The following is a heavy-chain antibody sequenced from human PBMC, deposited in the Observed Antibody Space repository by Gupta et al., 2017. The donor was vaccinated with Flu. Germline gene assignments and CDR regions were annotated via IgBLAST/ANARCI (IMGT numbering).Heavy chain of an antibody. J-gene: IGHJ4*02. CDR1: GYTFTSYA. CDR3: ARLSLMTYFDY. CDR2: INAGNGNT. Sequence: QVQLVQSGAEVKKPGASVKVSCKASGYTFTSYAMHWVRQAPGQRLEWMGWINAGNGNTKYSQKFQGRVTITRDTSASTAYMELSSLRSEDTAVYYCARLSLMTYFDYWGQGTLVTVSS. D-gene: IGHD2-8*01. V-gene: IGHV1-3*01.